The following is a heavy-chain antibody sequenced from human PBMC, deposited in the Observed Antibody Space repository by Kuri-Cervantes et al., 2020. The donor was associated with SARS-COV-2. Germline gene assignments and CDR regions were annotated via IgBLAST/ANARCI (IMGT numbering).Heavy chain of an antibody. D-gene: IGHD2-2*01. J-gene: IGHJ6*03. CDR2: IYYSGST. V-gene: IGHV4-61*05. CDR3: ARTLVVPAAMRGYYYYYMDV. CDR1: GGSISSSSYY. Sequence: SETLSLTCTVSGGSISSSSYYWGWIRQPPGKGLEWIGYIYYSGSTNYNPSLKSRVTISVDTSKNQFSLKLSSVTAADTAVYYCARTLVVPAAMRGYYYYYMDVWGKGTTVTVSS.